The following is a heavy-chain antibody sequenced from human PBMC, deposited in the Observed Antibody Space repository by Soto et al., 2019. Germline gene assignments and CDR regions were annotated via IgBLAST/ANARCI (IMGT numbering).Heavy chain of an antibody. CDR3: AREWADIVVVVAAEYYFDY. CDR1: GYTFTGYG. D-gene: IGHD2-15*01. CDR2: ISAYHGNT. V-gene: IGHV1-18*01. J-gene: IGHJ4*02. Sequence: QVQLVQSGAEVKKPGASVKVSCKASGYTFTGYGISWVRQAPGQGLEWMGGISAYHGNTNYAQKLQGRVTMTTDTSTSTAYMELRSLRSDDTAGYYCAREWADIVVVVAAEYYFDYWCQGTLVTVSS.